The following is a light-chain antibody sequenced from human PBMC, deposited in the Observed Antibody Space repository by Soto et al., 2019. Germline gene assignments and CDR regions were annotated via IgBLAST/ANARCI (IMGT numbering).Light chain of an antibody. J-gene: IGLJ2*01. CDR2: SNN. CDR1: SSNIGSNT. CDR3: AAWDDSLNGVV. V-gene: IGLV1-44*01. Sequence: VLTQPPSASGTPGQRVTISCSGSSSNIGSNTVNWYQQLPGTAPKLLIYSNNQRPSGVPDRFSGSKSGTSASLAISGLQSEDEADYYCAAWDDSLNGVVFGRGTKVIVL.